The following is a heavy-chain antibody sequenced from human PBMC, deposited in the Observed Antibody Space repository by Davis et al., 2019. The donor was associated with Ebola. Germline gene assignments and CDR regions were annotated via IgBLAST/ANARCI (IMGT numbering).Heavy chain of an antibody. J-gene: IGHJ5*02. CDR2: ITTSHTE. Sequence: GESLKISCAASGFTFSSYEINWVRQAPGKGLEWLSHITTSHTEYSADSVKGRFTISRDNARDSAYLQMNNLRPEDTAVYYCGREGVGHPGWFDPWGQGTLVTVSS. CDR3: GREGVGHPGWFDP. D-gene: IGHD1-26*01. CDR1: GFTFSSYE. V-gene: IGHV3-48*03.